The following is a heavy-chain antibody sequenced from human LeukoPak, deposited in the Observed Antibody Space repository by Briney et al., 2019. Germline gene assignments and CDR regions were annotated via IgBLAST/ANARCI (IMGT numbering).Heavy chain of an antibody. CDR1: GFTFSSYS. CDR3: ARVDYRLGY. V-gene: IGHV3-48*01. D-gene: IGHD5-12*01. CDR2: ISSSSSTI. J-gene: IGHJ4*02. Sequence: PGGSLRLSCAASGFTFSSYSMNWVRQAPGKGLEWVSYISSSSSTIYYADSVKGRFTISRDNAKNSLYLQMNSLRAEDTAVYYCARVDYRLGYWGQGTLVTVSS.